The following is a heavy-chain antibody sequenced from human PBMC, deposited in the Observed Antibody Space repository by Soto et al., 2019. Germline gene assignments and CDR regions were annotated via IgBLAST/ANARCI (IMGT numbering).Heavy chain of an antibody. CDR1: SYTFTDYY. J-gene: IGHJ4*02. CDR3: ARGGCTDGVCTYYFDS. CDR2: INPNSGST. D-gene: IGHD2-8*01. Sequence: DSMKVSCKASSYTFTDYYIHWVRQAPGQGLEWMGWINPNSGSTKSTQRFQCSVTMTRDTSISTAYMELTRLRSDDTAVYYCARGGCTDGVCTYYFDSWGQGTLVTVSS. V-gene: IGHV1-2*02.